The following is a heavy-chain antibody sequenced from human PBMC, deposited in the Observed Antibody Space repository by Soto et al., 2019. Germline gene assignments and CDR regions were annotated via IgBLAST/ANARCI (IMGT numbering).Heavy chain of an antibody. D-gene: IGHD1-26*01. J-gene: IGHJ4*02. V-gene: IGHV4-4*02. CDR1: GGSISSSNW. Sequence: PSETLSLTCAVSGGSISSSNWWSWVRQPPGKGLEWIGEIYHSGSTNYNPSLKSRVTISVDKSKNQFSLKLSSVTAADTAVYYCASHLLEDQWEQLDYWGQGTLVTVSS. CDR3: ASHLLEDQWEQLDY. CDR2: IYHSGST.